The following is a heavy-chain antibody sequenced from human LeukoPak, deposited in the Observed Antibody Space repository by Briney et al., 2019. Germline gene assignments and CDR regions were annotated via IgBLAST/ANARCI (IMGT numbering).Heavy chain of an antibody. CDR1: GGSLNSYF. J-gene: IGHJ4*01. V-gene: IGHV4-34*01. CDR3: APIFGDYSDFDS. Sequence: SETLSLTCAVYGGSLNSYFWSWIRQPPGKGLEWIGEIKDYGGTNYNPSLKSRVTISLDTSKRQFSLWLSSVTAADTAVYYCAPIFGDYSDFDSWGQGTLVTISS. D-gene: IGHD4-17*01. CDR2: IKDYGGT.